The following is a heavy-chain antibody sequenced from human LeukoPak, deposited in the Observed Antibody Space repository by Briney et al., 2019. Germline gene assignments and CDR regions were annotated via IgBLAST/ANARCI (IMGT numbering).Heavy chain of an antibody. CDR3: VRDWAYAFDY. J-gene: IGHJ4*02. D-gene: IGHD4-17*01. CDR2: TGISASTI. CDR1: GFTFSSYT. V-gene: IGHV3-48*01. Sequence: GGSLRLSCAASGFTFSSYTLNWVRQAPGKGREWDSNTGISASTIHYADSVEGRFTISRDNVKNSLYLQINSLRAEDTAVYYCVRDWAYAFDYWGQGILVTVSP.